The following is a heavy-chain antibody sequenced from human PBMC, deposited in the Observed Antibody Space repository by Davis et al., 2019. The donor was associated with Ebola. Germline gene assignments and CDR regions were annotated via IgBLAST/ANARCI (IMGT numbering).Heavy chain of an antibody. CDR2: IRSKANSYAT. CDR3: TTSPPYGDYADY. V-gene: IGHV3-73*01. J-gene: IGHJ4*02. D-gene: IGHD4-17*01. Sequence: GESLKISCAASGFTFSGSAMHWVRQASGKGLEWVGRIRSKANSYATAYAASVKGRFTISRDDSKNTAYLQMNSLKTEDTAVYYCTTSPPYGDYADYWGQGTLVTVSS. CDR1: GFTFSGSA.